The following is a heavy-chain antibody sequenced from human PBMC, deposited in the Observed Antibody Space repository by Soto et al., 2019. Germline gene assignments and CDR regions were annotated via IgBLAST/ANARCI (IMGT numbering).Heavy chain of an antibody. CDR3: VKTRLAGGFDY. Sequence: EVQLLDSGGGLVQPGGSLRLSCAASGFTFNNYAMSWVRQAPGKGLEWVSSISASGGSTNYADSVTGRFTISRDNSENTVYLQMNSVRAEDTAVYYCVKTRLAGGFDYWGQGSLVTVSS. D-gene: IGHD3-16*01. V-gene: IGHV3-23*01. CDR2: ISASGGST. J-gene: IGHJ4*02. CDR1: GFTFNNYA.